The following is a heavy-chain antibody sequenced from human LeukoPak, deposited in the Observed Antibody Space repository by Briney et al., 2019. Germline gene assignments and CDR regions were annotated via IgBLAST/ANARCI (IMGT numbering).Heavy chain of an antibody. CDR1: GFTFSSYS. CDR3: ARDGAPIDTAMVRVYFDY. V-gene: IGHV3-48*04. J-gene: IGHJ4*02. CDR2: ISSSGSTI. D-gene: IGHD5-18*01. Sequence: PGGSLRLSCTASGFTFSSYSMNWVRQAPGKGLEWVSYISSSGSTIYYADSVKGRFTISRDNAKNSLYLQMNSLRAEDTAVYYCARDGAPIDTAMVRVYFDYWGQGTLVTVSS.